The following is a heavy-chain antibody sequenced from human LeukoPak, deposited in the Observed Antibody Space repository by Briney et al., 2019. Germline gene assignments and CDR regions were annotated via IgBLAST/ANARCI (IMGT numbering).Heavy chain of an antibody. CDR2: MNPNSGNT. J-gene: IGHJ5*02. CDR3: ARAGDIVVVPDNWFDP. V-gene: IGHV1-8*01. D-gene: IGHD2-2*01. CDR1: GYTFTSYD. Sequence: GASVKVSCKASGYTFTSYDINWVRQATGQGLEWMGWMNPNSGNTGYAQKFQGRVTMTRNTSISTAYMELSSLRSEDTAAYYCARAGDIVVVPDNWFDPWGQGTLVTVSS.